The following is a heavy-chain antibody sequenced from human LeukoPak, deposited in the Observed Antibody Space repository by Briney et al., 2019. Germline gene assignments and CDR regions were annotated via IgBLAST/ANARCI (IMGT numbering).Heavy chain of an antibody. J-gene: IGHJ6*02. CDR2: ISYDGSNK. D-gene: IGHD1-26*01. CDR1: GFTFSSYG. CDR3: ARDSTSDAMAV. Sequence: GRSLRLSCAASGFTFSSYGMHWVRQAPGKGLEWVAVISYDGSNKYYADSVKGRFTISRDNARNSLYLQMNSLRAEDTAVYYCARDSTSDAMAVWGHGTTVTVSS. V-gene: IGHV3-30*03.